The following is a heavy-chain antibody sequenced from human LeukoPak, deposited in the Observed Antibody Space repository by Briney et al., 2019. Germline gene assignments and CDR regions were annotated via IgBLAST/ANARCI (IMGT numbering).Heavy chain of an antibody. V-gene: IGHV1-69*13. CDR3: ARDNSYGYSFFDY. D-gene: IGHD5-18*01. J-gene: IGHJ4*02. Sequence: SVKVSCKASGGTFSSYAISWVRQAPGQGLEWMGGIIPIFGTANYAQKFQGRVTITADESTSTAYMELSSLRSEDTAFYYCARDNSYGYSFFDYWGQGTLVTVSS. CDR2: IIPIFGTA. CDR1: GGTFSSYA.